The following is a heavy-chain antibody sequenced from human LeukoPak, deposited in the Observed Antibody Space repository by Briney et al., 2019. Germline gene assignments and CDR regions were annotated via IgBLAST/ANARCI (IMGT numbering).Heavy chain of an antibody. CDR3: AKGGSNYYDSSGPPQPFDY. CDR1: GFTFSSYG. J-gene: IGHJ4*02. Sequence: GGSLRLSCAASGFTFSSYGMHWVRQAPGKGLEWVAVLSYDGSNKYYADSVKGRFTISRDNSKNTLYLQMNSLRAEDTAVYYCAKGGSNYYDSSGPPQPFDYWGQGTLVTVSS. V-gene: IGHV3-30*18. CDR2: LSYDGSNK. D-gene: IGHD3-22*01.